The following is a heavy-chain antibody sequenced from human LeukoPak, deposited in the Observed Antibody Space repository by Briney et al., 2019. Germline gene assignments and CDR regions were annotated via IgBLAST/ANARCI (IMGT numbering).Heavy chain of an antibody. J-gene: IGHJ4*02. CDR1: GGSFSGYY. CDR3: ARGRFRSGWYLV. D-gene: IGHD6-19*01. Sequence: SETLSLTCAVYGGSFSGYYWSWIRQPPGKGLEWIGEINHSGSTNYNPSLKSRVTISVDTSKNQFSLKLSSVTAADTAVYYCARGRFRSGWYLVWGQGTLVTVPS. V-gene: IGHV4-34*01. CDR2: INHSGST.